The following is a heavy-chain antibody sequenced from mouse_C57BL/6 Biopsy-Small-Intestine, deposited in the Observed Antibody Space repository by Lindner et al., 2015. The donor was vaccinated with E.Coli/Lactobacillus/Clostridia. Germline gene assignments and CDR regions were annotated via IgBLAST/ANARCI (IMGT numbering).Heavy chain of an antibody. CDR1: GYIFTDYH. V-gene: IGHV1-84*01. CDR3: ARRGWDHYWYFDV. CDR2: IYPGSINP. Sequence: QLQESGPELVKPGASVKISCKASGYIFTDYHINWVKQRPGQGLEWIGWIYPGSINPKYNEKFKGKATLTVDTSSTTAYMQLSSLTSEDSAVYFCARRGWDHYWYFDVWDTGTTVTVSS. J-gene: IGHJ1*03. D-gene: IGHD4-1*01.